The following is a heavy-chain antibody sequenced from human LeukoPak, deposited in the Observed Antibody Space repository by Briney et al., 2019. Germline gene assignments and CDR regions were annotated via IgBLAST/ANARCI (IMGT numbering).Heavy chain of an antibody. D-gene: IGHD1-26*01. Sequence: TGGSLRLSCAASGFTFNDYWMSWVRQAPGKGLEWVADIKQDGNDQKYVDSVKGRFTISRENTKNSLYLQMNSLRAEDTAVYYCARPALVGEIFEFWGQGTLVTVSS. CDR1: GFTFNDYW. CDR2: IKQDGNDQ. J-gene: IGHJ4*02. CDR3: ARPALVGEIFEF. V-gene: IGHV3-7*01.